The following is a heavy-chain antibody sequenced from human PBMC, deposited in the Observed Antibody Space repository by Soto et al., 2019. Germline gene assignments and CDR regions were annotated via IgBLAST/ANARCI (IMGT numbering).Heavy chain of an antibody. J-gene: IGHJ6*02. V-gene: IGHV3-74*01. CDR2: IDSDGSTT. Sequence: EVQLVESGGGLVQPGGSLRLSCAASGFTFSVYWMHWVRQAPGKGLVWVSRIDSDGSTTSYADSVKGRFTISRDNAKSTLYLQINSLRAEDTAVYYCARPGYSNYGPVVDVWGQGTTVTVSS. D-gene: IGHD4-4*01. CDR1: GFTFSVYW. CDR3: ARPGYSNYGPVVDV.